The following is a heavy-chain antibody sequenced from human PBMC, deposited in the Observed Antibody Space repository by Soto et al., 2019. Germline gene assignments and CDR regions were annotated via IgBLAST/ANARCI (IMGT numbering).Heavy chain of an antibody. CDR1: CGSISSSSYY. D-gene: IGHD3-10*01. CDR2: IYYSGST. V-gene: IGHV4-39*01. Sequence: SETLSLTCTVSCGSISSSSYYWGWIRQPPGKGLEWIGSIYYSGSTYYNPSLKSRVTISVDTSKNQFSLKLSSVTAADTAVYYCARVWFGERGWFDPWGQGTLVTVS. CDR3: ARVWFGERGWFDP. J-gene: IGHJ5*02.